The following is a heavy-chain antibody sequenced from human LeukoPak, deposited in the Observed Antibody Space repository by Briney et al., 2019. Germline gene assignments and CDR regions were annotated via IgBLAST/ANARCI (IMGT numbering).Heavy chain of an antibody. J-gene: IGHJ6*01. CDR1: GFTFSSYG. V-gene: IGHV3-30*18. D-gene: IGHD2-2*02. Sequence: GRSLRLSCAASGFTFSSYGMHWVRQAPGKGLEWVAVISYDGSNKYYADSVKGRFTISRDNSKNTLYLQMNSLRAEDTAVYYCAKQGSYCSSTSCYTYYYGMDVWGKGPRSPSPQ. CDR3: AKQGSYCSSTSCYTYYYGMDV. CDR2: ISYDGSNK.